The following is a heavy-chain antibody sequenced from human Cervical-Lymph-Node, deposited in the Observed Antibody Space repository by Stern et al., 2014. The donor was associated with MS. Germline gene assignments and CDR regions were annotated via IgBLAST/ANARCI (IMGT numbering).Heavy chain of an antibody. V-gene: IGHV3-11*01. D-gene: IGHD6-13*01. CDR2: ISHDGDTI. CDR1: GFDFSDYY. Sequence: VHLVESGGGSVKPGGSLRLSCAASGFDFSDYYMSWIRQAPGKGLAWVSYISHDGDTIYYADSVNGRFTVSRDNAKKSLSLQMSSLRADDTAVYYCARATPGTPAYWGQGTLVIVSS. J-gene: IGHJ4*02. CDR3: ARATPGTPAY.